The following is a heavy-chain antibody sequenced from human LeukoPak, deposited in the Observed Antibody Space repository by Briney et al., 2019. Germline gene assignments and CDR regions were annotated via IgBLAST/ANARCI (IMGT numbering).Heavy chain of an antibody. V-gene: IGHV3-23*01. CDR1: GFTFSSCA. D-gene: IGHD1-26*01. CDR2: ISGSGGST. J-gene: IGHJ4*02. CDR3: AKRGAEVGTTVAPGDY. Sequence: PGGSLRLSCAASGFTFSSCAMSWVRQAPGKGLEWVSGISGSGGSTYHADSVKGRFTISRDNSKNTLYLQMNSLRAEDTAVYYCAKRGAEVGTTVAPGDYWGQGTLLTVSS.